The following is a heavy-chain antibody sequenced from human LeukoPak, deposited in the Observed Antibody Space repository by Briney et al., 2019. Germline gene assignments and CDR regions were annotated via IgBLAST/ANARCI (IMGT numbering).Heavy chain of an antibody. CDR3: ARRGGSGRAFDY. Sequence: SDTLSLMCSVSGASLSGGTYFGRWVRQPPGKGLERIGSIYYTGSTYDHPSLMSRVTIYVDTSKNQFSLKLSSVTAADTAVYYCARRGGSGRAFDYWGQGTLVTVSS. D-gene: IGHD1-26*01. CDR2: IYYTGST. CDR1: GASLSGGTYF. J-gene: IGHJ4*02. V-gene: IGHV4-39*01.